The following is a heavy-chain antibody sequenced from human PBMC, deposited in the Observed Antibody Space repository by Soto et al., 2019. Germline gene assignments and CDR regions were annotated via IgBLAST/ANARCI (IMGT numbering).Heavy chain of an antibody. CDR1: GYTFTNYG. Sequence: QVQLLQSGAEVKKPGASVKVSCKASGYTFTNYGITWVRQAPGQGLEWMGWISAYNGDKHYTQRLQGRVTMTTDTSTSTAYMELRGLRSDDTAVYYCAGVRQLVGYFYYYMDVWGKGTTVTVSS. D-gene: IGHD6-6*01. CDR3: AGVRQLVGYFYYYMDV. CDR2: ISAYNGDK. V-gene: IGHV1-18*01. J-gene: IGHJ6*03.